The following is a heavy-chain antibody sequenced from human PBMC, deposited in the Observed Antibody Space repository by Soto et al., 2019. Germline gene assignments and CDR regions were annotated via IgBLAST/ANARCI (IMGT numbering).Heavy chain of an antibody. D-gene: IGHD2-15*01. CDR2: IYYSGST. CDR3: ARHTPAISISDH. J-gene: IGHJ4*02. Sequence: SETLSLTFTVSGGPISSSSYYWGWIRQPPGKGLEWIGSIYYSGSTYYNPSLKSRVTISVDTSKNQFSLKLSSVTAADTAVYYCARHTPAISISDHWGQGTLVTVSS. CDR1: GGPISSSSYY. V-gene: IGHV4-39*01.